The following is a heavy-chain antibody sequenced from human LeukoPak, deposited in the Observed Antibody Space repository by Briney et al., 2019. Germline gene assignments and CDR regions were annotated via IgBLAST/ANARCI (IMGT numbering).Heavy chain of an antibody. D-gene: IGHD5-24*01. J-gene: IGHJ4*02. CDR1: GGSISSSSYY. CDR2: IYYSGST. Sequence: SETLSLTCTVSGGSISSSSYYWGWIRQPPGKGLEWIGSIYYSGSTYYNPSLKSRVTISVDTSKNQFSLKLSSVTAADTAVYYCASEEKRWLQVNHFDYWGQGTLVTVSS. CDR3: ASEEKRWLQVNHFDY. V-gene: IGHV4-39*01.